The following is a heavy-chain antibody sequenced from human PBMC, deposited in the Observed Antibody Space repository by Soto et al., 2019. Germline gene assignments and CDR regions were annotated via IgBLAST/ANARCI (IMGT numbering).Heavy chain of an antibody. V-gene: IGHV1-8*01. Sequence: QVQLVQSGAEVKKPGASVKVSCKASGYTFTSYDITWVRQAAGQGLEWMGWMNPISGKTGYAQKFQGRVTMTRNTYMSTVYMELSSLRSEDTAVYYCARALVEADYWGQGTLVTVSS. CDR2: MNPISGKT. CDR3: ARALVEADY. CDR1: GYTFTSYD. J-gene: IGHJ4*02.